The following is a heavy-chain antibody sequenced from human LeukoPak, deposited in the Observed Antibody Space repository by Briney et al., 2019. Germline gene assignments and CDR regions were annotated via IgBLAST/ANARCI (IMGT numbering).Heavy chain of an antibody. Sequence: SETLSLTCTVSGGSISSDYWSWIRQPPGKGREGIGDIYYSWSTNYNPSLKSRVNISVATSKNQFSLKLSPVTAADTAVYFCAKGGGLAVSHIWGQGTLVPVSS. CDR1: GGSISSDY. V-gene: IGHV4-59*08. CDR2: IYYSWST. CDR3: AKGGGLAVSHI. J-gene: IGHJ4*02. D-gene: IGHD5/OR15-5a*01.